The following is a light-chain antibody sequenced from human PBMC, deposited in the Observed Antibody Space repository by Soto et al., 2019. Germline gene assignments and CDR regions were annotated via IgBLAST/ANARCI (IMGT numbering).Light chain of an antibody. CDR1: QSVRIS. CDR3: QQRHMWPIT. J-gene: IGKJ5*01. CDR2: EAS. V-gene: IGKV3-15*01. Sequence: LVMTQSQASLSVSPGERSSLAGIAIQSVRISLAWYQQKPGQAPRLLIYEASTRATGIPVRFSGSGSGTDFTLTISSLEPEDSAVYYCQQRHMWPITFGQGTRLEI.